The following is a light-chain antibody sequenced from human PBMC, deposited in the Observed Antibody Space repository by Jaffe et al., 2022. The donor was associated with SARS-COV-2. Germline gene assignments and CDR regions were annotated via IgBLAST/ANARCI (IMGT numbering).Light chain of an antibody. CDR3: ATWDSTLSAWV. V-gene: IGLV1-47*01. Sequence: QSVLTQAPSASGTPGQRVTISCFGSSSNIGNNYVFWYQQLPGMAPKLLMYLTNQRPSGVPDRFSGSKSGTSGFLAISGLRPEDEADYSCATWDSTLSAWVFGGGTKLTVL. CDR2: LTN. CDR1: SSNIGNNY. J-gene: IGLJ3*02.